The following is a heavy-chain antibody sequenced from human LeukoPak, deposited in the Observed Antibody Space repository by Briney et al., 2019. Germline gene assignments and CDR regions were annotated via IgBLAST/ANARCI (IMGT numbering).Heavy chain of an antibody. CDR1: GYTFSSYH. D-gene: IGHD3-3*01. CDR2: ISSSSSYI. CDR3: ARLGSGYDSDY. Sequence: GGSLRLSCAGSGYTFSSYHMHWLRQAPGKGLEWVSSISSSSSYIYYADSVKGRFTISRDNAKNSLYLQMNSLRAEDTAVYYCARLGSGYDSDYWGRGTLVTVSS. J-gene: IGHJ4*02. V-gene: IGHV3-21*01.